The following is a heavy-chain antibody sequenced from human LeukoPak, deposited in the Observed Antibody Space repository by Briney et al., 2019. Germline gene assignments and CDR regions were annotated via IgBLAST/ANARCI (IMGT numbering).Heavy chain of an antibody. V-gene: IGHV4-39*07. CDR1: GGSISSGGYY. CDR3: ARELPTVNSPDWFDP. Sequence: SQTQSLTCTVSGGSISSGGYYWGWIRQPPGKGLEWIGTIYYSGSTYYNPSLKSRVTISVDTSKNQFSLKLSSVTAADTAVYYCARELPTVNSPDWFDPWGQGTLVTVSS. CDR2: IYYSGST. J-gene: IGHJ5*02. D-gene: IGHD4-17*01.